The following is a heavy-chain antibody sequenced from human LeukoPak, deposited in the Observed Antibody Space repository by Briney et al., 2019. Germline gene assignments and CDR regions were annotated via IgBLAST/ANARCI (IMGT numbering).Heavy chain of an antibody. CDR1: GFTISSNY. CDR2: IYSGGST. V-gene: IGHV3-53*04. Sequence: GGSLTLSCTASGFTISSNYMSWVRQAPGKGLEWVSVIYSGGSTYYADSVKGRFTISRHNSKNTLYLQMNSLRAEDTAVYYFASRGYVQYWGQGTLVTVSS. J-gene: IGHJ1*01. CDR3: ASRGYVQY.